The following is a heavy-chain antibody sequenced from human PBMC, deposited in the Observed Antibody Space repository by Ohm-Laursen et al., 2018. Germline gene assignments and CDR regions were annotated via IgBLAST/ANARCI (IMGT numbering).Heavy chain of an antibody. CDR2: IKQDGSEQ. D-gene: IGHD6-25*01. J-gene: IGHJ4*02. V-gene: IGHV3-7*01. CDR1: GYTFSRYW. Sequence: SLRLSCSASGYTFSRYWMIWVRQAPGKGLEWEANIKQDGSEQYYVDSVKGRFIISRDNSKNTLYLQVNSLRPEDTTVFYCAKEAATRDLDYWGQGTLVTVSS. CDR3: AKEAATRDLDY.